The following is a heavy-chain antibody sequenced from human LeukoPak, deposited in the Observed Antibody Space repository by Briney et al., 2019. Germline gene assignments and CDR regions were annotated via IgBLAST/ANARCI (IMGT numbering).Heavy chain of an antibody. Sequence: ASVKVSCKASGYTFTGYYMHWVRQAPGQGLEWMRWINPNSGGTNYAQKFQGRVTMTRDTSISTAYMELSRLRPDDTAVYYCARDLKPAKYQLLSLPDYWGQGTLVTVSS. CDR1: GYTFTGYY. CDR2: INPNSGGT. D-gene: IGHD2-2*01. CDR3: ARDLKPAKYQLLSLPDY. J-gene: IGHJ4*02. V-gene: IGHV1-2*02.